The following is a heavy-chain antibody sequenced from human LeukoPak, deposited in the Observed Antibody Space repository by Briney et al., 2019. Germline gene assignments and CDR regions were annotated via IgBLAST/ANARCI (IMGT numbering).Heavy chain of an antibody. CDR1: GYTFTGSY. Sequence: ASVKVSCKASGYTFTGSYMHWVRQAPGQGLEWMGWINPNTGGTKYAQKFQGRVTMTRDTSISTAYMELSRLRSDDTAVYYCARELNYDSSGYYFDYWGQGTLVTVSS. CDR2: INPNTGGT. D-gene: IGHD3-22*01. J-gene: IGHJ4*02. CDR3: ARELNYDSSGYYFDY. V-gene: IGHV1-2*02.